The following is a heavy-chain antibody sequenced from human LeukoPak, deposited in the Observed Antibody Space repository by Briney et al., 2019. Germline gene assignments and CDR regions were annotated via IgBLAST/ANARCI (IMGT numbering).Heavy chain of an antibody. Sequence: GSLRLSCAASGFSFTNAWMSWIRQPPGKGLEWIGSIYYSGSTYYNPSLKSRVTISVDTSKNQFSLKLSSVTAADTAVYYCARLYDFWSNWFDPWGQGTLVTVSS. CDR1: GFSFTNAW. V-gene: IGHV4-4*02. CDR3: ARLYDFWSNWFDP. D-gene: IGHD3-3*01. J-gene: IGHJ5*02. CDR2: IYYSGST.